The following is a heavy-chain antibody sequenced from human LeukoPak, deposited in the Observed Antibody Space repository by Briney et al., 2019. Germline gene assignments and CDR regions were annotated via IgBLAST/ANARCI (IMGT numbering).Heavy chain of an antibody. J-gene: IGHJ5*02. Sequence: ASVKVSCKASGYTFTNYYMHWVRQAPGQGLEWMGIINPGGGSTSYAQKFQGRVTMTRDTSTSTVYMELSSLRSEDTAVYYCARGGSYYYDSSGYSAPVAPGWFDPWGQGTLVTVSS. V-gene: IGHV1-46*01. CDR2: INPGGGST. CDR3: ARGGSYYYDSSGYSAPVAPGWFDP. CDR1: GYTFTNYY. D-gene: IGHD3-22*01.